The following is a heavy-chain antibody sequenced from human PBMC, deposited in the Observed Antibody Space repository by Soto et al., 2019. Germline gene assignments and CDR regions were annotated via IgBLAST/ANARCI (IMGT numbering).Heavy chain of an antibody. J-gene: IGHJ4*02. D-gene: IGHD3-3*01. V-gene: IGHV1-3*01. CDR3: ARTSGYYFYDY. CDR2: INAGNGNT. CDR1: VYTFTSYA. Sequence: QVQLVQSGAEVKKPGASVKVSCKASVYTFTSYAMHWVRQAPGQRLEWMGWINAGNGNTKYSQKFQGRVTITRDTSASTAYMEMSSLRSEDTAVYYCARTSGYYFYDYWGQGTLVTVSS.